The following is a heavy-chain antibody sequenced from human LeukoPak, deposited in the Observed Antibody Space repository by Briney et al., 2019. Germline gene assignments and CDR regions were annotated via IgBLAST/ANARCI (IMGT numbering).Heavy chain of an antibody. V-gene: IGHV4-61*02. CDR2: IYTSGST. Sequence: SQTLSLTCTVSGGSISSGSYYWSWIRQPAGKGLEWIGRIYTSGSTNYNPSLKTRLTISVDKSKNQFSLKLSSVTAADTAVYYCARIAVAGTGGDYWGQGTLVTVSS. CDR3: ARIAVAGTGGDY. CDR1: GGSISSGSYY. J-gene: IGHJ4*02. D-gene: IGHD6-19*01.